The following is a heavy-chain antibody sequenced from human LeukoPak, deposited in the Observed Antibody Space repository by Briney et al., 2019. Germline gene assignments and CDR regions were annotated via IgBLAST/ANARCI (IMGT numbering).Heavy chain of an antibody. CDR3: ATSSSGSWSENTFDI. V-gene: IGHV4-39*01. Sequence: SETLSLTCTVSGGSINSYNYFWAWIRQPPGSGLEGIASVFYSGSPYYNPSFKNRVTISVDTSKNQFSLKLSSVTAADTAVYYCATSSSGSWSENTFDIWGLGTVVAVSS. CDR2: VFYSGSP. J-gene: IGHJ3*02. CDR1: GGSINSYNYF. D-gene: IGHD6-13*01.